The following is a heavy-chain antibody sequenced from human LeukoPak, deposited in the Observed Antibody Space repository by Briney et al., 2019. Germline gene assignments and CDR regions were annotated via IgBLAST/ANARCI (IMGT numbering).Heavy chain of an antibody. J-gene: IGHJ4*02. CDR3: ARGGTDY. CDR1: GYTFTGYY. Sequence: GASVKVSCKASGYTFTGYYIYWVRQAPGQRLEWMGQISPHSGGTNYAQKFQGRVTMTRDTSITTAYMELSNLRSDDTAVYYCARGGTDYWGQGTLVTVSS. CDR2: ISPHSGGT. D-gene: IGHD5-12*01. V-gene: IGHV1-2*06.